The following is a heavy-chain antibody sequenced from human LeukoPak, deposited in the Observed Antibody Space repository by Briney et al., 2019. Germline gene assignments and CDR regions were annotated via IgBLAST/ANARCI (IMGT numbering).Heavy chain of an antibody. CDR1: GYTFTSCD. D-gene: IGHD4-17*01. Sequence: GASVKVSCKASGYTFTSCDINWVRQATGQGLEWMGWMNPNSGNTGYAQKFQGRVTMTRNTSISTAYMELSSLRSEDTAVYYCASRGCRDYGCRDYWGQGTLVTVSS. V-gene: IGHV1-8*01. CDR3: ASRGCRDYGCRDY. J-gene: IGHJ4*02. CDR2: MNPNSGNT.